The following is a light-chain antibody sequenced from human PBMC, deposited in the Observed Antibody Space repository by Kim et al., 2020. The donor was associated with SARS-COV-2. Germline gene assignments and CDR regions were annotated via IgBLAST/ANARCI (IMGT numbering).Light chain of an antibody. J-gene: IGKJ1*01. CDR2: GTS. V-gene: IGKV3-20*01. CDR1: QTVNSAY. Sequence: EIVLTQSPGTLSLSPGERATLSCRASQTVNSAYLAWYQQKPVQSPRLLLYGTSTRATCIPDRFSGSGSVTEFTLTISRLDAEDSAVYYCHKYDASPRTFGQGTKVDIK. CDR3: HKYDASPRT.